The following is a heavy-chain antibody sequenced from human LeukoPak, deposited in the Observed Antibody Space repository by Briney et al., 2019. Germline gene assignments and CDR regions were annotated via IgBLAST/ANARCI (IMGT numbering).Heavy chain of an antibody. CDR3: ARYGVPAAALVFDP. D-gene: IGHD2-2*01. J-gene: IGHJ5*02. CDR2: IYYSGGT. V-gene: IGHV4-39*07. Sequence: SETLSLTCTVSGGSISSSSYYWGWIRQPPGKGLEWIGSIYYSGGTYYNPSLKSRVTISVDTSKNQFSLKLSSVTAADTAVYYCARYGVPAAALVFDPWGQGTLVTVSS. CDR1: GGSISSSSYY.